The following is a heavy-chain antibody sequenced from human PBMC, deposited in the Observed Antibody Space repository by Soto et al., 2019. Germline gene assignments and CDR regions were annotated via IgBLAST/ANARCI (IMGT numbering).Heavy chain of an antibody. CDR2: ISYDGSNK. J-gene: IGHJ4*02. D-gene: IGHD5-18*01. CDR1: GFTFSSYA. Sequence: LRLSCAASGFTFSSYAMHWVRQAPGKGLEWVAVISYDGSNKYYADSVKGRFTISRDNSKNTLYLQMNSLRAEDTAVYYCARSIHVDTAMVIPFWGQGTLVTVSS. V-gene: IGHV3-30-3*01. CDR3: ARSIHVDTAMVIPF.